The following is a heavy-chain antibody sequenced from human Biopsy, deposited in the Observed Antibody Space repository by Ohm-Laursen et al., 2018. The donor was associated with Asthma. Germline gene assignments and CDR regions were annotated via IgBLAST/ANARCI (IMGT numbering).Heavy chain of an antibody. CDR2: IKHDGSEK. D-gene: IGHD3-3*02. Sequence: GSPRLSCAAFGFTFGDYWMSWVRQVPGKGLEWVANIKHDGSEKNHVDSLKGRFTISRDNAKNSLYLQMNSLRAEDTAVYYCARTFHFWSPYHAEHYQLWGQGTLVTVSS. V-gene: IGHV3-7*01. J-gene: IGHJ1*01. CDR1: GFTFGDYW. CDR3: ARTFHFWSPYHAEHYQL.